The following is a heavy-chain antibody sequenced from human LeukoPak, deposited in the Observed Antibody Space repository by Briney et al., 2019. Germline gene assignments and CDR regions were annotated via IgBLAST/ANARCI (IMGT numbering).Heavy chain of an antibody. V-gene: IGHV1-8*01. CDR1: GHTFTSYD. J-gene: IGHJ5*02. Sequence: ASVKVSCKASGHTFTSYDINWVRQATGQGLEWMGWMNPNSGNTGYAQKFQGRVTITTDESTSTAYMELSSLRSEDTAVYYCARVTDIPNWFDPWGQGTLVTVSS. CDR2: MNPNSGNT. CDR3: ARVTDIPNWFDP.